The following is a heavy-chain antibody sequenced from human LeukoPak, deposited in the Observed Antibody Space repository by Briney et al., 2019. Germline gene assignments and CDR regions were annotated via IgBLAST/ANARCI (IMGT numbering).Heavy chain of an antibody. D-gene: IGHD2-2*01. CDR3: ARDPIYCSSTSCYEYYYYYMDV. J-gene: IGHJ6*03. CDR1: GLAFSTYW. CDR2: IKEDGSER. V-gene: IGHV3-7*01. Sequence: HTGGSLRLSCAASGLAFSTYWMTWVRQAPGKGLEWVANIKEDGSERSYVDSVRGRFTISRDNAKNTLYLQMNSLRAEDTAVYYCARDPIYCSSTSCYEYYYYYMDVWGKGTTVTVSS.